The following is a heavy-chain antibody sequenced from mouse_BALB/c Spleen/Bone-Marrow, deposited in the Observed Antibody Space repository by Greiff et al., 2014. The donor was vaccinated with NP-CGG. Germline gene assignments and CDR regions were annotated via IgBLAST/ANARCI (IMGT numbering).Heavy chain of an antibody. Sequence: DVKLVESGGGLVQPGESLKLSCESNEYEFPSHDMSWVRKTPEKRLELVAAINSDGGSTYYPDTMERRFIISRDNSKKTLYLQMSSLRSEDTAFYYCVRHGDYYGSSLFAYWGQGTLVTVSA. V-gene: IGHV5-2*01. CDR1: EYEFPSHD. CDR3: VRHGDYYGSSLFAY. J-gene: IGHJ3*01. D-gene: IGHD1-1*01. CDR2: INSDGGST.